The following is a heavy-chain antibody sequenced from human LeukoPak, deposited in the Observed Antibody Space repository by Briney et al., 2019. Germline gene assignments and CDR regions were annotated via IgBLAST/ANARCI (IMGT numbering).Heavy chain of an antibody. Sequence: GGSLRLSCAASGFSFSFYSLNWVSQAPGKWLEWVSSISSTSTFIYYADSVKGRFIISRDNAKNSLYLQMNSLRAEDTAVYYCAELGITMIGGVWGKGTTVTISS. CDR1: GFSFSFYS. J-gene: IGHJ6*04. CDR2: ISSTSTFI. D-gene: IGHD3-10*02. CDR3: AELGITMIGGV. V-gene: IGHV3-21*01.